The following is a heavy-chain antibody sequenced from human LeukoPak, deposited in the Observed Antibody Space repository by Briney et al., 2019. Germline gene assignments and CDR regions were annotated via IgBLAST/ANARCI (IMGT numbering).Heavy chain of an antibody. J-gene: IGHJ4*02. CDR2: IKRDGSEK. V-gene: IGHV3-7*01. CDR3: VGGSYSGNCYYFDY. CDR1: GFAFSSFG. Sequence: GGSLRLSCPTSGFAFSSFGMHWVRQAPGKGLEWVVNIKRDGSEKYYVDSVKGRFTISRDNAKNSLYLLMNSLRAEDTAVYYCVGGSYSGNCYYFDYWGQGTLVTVSS. D-gene: IGHD1-26*01.